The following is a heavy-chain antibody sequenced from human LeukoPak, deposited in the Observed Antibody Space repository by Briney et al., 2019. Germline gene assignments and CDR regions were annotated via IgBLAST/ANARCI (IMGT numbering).Heavy chain of an antibody. CDR1: VFTFSSYE. CDR3: ARGVSSFDY. CDR2: ISSSGSTI. Sequence: GRSLRLSRAASVFTFSSYELNWVRQAPGKGLEWVSYISSSGSTIYYADSVKGRFTISRDNAKNSLYLQMNSLRAEDTAVYYCARGVSSFDYWGQGTLVTVSS. J-gene: IGHJ4*02. V-gene: IGHV3-48*03. D-gene: IGHD1-26*01.